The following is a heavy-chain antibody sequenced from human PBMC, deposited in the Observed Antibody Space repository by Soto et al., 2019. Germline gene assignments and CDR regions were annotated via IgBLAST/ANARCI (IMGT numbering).Heavy chain of an antibody. CDR2: ISYDGSNK. Sequence: PGGSLRLSCAASGFTFSSYGMHWVRQAPGKGLEWVAVISYDGSNKYYADSVKGRFTISRDNSKNTLYLQMNSLRAEDTAVYYCAKGPPSWYDFWSGSGEGDYWGQGTLVTVSS. CDR3: AKGPPSWYDFWSGSGEGDY. J-gene: IGHJ4*02. CDR1: GFTFSSYG. D-gene: IGHD3-3*01. V-gene: IGHV3-30*18.